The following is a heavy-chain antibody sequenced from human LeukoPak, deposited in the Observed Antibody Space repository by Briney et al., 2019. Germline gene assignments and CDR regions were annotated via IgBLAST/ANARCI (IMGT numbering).Heavy chain of an antibody. CDR2: ISGGGDYT. J-gene: IGHJ4*02. CDR3: AKRRFLESTPYYFDY. Sequence: GGSLRLSCAASGFTFSSYTLSWVRQALGRGLEWVSTISGGGDYTSYADSVKGRFTISRDNSKNTLYLQMNGLRVEDSALYYCAKRRFLESTPYYFDYWGQGTLVTVSS. D-gene: IGHD3-3*01. V-gene: IGHV3-23*01. CDR1: GFTFSSYT.